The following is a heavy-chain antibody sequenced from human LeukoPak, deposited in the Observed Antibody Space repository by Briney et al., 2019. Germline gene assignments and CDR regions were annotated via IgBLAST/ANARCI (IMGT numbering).Heavy chain of an antibody. D-gene: IGHD4-17*01. V-gene: IGHV4-4*02. CDR1: GDSISSSNW. CDR2: IYHSGST. Sequence: SGTLSLTCAVSGDSISSSNWWSWVRQPPGKGLQWIGEIYHSGSTNFNPSLKTRVTISVDKSKKHFSLKMTSVTAADTAVYYCARASHDYGDYSHFDYWGQGTLVTVSS. CDR3: ARASHDYGDYSHFDY. J-gene: IGHJ4*02.